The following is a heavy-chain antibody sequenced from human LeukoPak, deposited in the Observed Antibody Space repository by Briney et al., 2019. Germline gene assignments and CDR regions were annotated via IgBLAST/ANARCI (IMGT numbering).Heavy chain of an antibody. CDR2: ISAHNGNT. CDR3: ASDVWGVVVLDVRDF. J-gene: IGHJ4*02. D-gene: IGHD3-16*01. Sequence: ASVMVSCKASCYTITSYGISWVRQAPGQGLEGMGGISAHNGNTNYARKFQGRVTNTTDTYTNTAYMELRSLGSADTAVYYCASDVWGVVVLDVRDFWGQGTMVTVSS. V-gene: IGHV1-18*04. CDR1: CYTITSYG.